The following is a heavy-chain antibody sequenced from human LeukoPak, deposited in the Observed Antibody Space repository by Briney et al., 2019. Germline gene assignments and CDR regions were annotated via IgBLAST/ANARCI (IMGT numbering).Heavy chain of an antibody. CDR1: GVSFSGYF. CDR3: ARDRAMVRGVNYYYGMDV. J-gene: IGHJ6*02. D-gene: IGHD3-10*01. Sequence: PSETLSLTCAVYGVSFSGYFWTWIRQPPGKGLEWIGYIYYSGSTNYNPSLKSRVTISVDTSKNQFSLKLSSVTAADTAVYYCARDRAMVRGVNYYYGMDVWGQGTTVTVSS. V-gene: IGHV4-59*01. CDR2: IYYSGST.